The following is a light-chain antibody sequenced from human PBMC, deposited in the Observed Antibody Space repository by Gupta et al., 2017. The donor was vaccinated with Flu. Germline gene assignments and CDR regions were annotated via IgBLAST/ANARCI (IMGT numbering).Light chain of an antibody. CDR1: SSNIGTYT. CDR3: AAWDDSLNGAV. J-gene: IGLJ7*01. CDR2: SND. Sequence: QSVLTQPPSASGTPGQRVTIPCSGSSSNIGTYTVSWYQQLPGTAPKLLIFSNDERPSGVPDRFSGSKSGASASLAISGLQSEDEADYYCAAWDDSLNGAVFGGGTQLTVL. V-gene: IGLV1-44*01.